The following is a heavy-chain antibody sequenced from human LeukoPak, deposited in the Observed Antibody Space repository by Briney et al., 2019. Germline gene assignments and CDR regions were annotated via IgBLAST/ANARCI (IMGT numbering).Heavy chain of an antibody. CDR2: IYYGGNT. Sequence: PSETLSLTCTVSGGSINSYYWSWVRQPPGKGLEWIGYIYYGGNTDYNPSLKSRVTISIDTSKKFFSLKLTSVTAADTALYYCARRRGDYGSGELNIWGQGAMVTVSS. V-gene: IGHV4-59*08. D-gene: IGHD3-10*01. J-gene: IGHJ3*02. CDR3: ARRRGDYGSGELNI. CDR1: GGSINSYY.